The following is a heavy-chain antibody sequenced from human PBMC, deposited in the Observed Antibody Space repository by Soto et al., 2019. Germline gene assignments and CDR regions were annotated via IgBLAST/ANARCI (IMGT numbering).Heavy chain of an antibody. J-gene: IGHJ5*02. D-gene: IGHD6-13*01. CDR1: GGTFSSYA. Sequence: SVKVSCKASGGTFSSYAISWVRQAPGQGLEWMGGIIPIFGTANYAQKFQGRVTITADKSTSTAYMELSSLRSEDTAVYYCARVGNSSPDVNWFDPWGQGALVTVSS. V-gene: IGHV1-69*06. CDR3: ARVGNSSPDVNWFDP. CDR2: IIPIFGTA.